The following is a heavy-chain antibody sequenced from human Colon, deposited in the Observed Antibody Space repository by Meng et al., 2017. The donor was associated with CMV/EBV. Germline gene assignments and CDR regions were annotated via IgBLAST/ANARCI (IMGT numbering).Heavy chain of an antibody. CDR1: GDSGSSNSAA. V-gene: IGHV6-1*01. Sequence: KLQQAGPGPVKPSPTLSLTCAISGDSGSSNSAAWNWIRQSPSRGLEWLGRTYYRSQWYNEYAVSVRSRITINPDTAKNQFSLQLNSVTPEDTAVYYCARGGKYTSGSYFDPWGQGTLVTVSS. D-gene: IGHD6-19*01. J-gene: IGHJ5*02. CDR2: TYYRSQWYN. CDR3: ARGGKYTSGSYFDP.